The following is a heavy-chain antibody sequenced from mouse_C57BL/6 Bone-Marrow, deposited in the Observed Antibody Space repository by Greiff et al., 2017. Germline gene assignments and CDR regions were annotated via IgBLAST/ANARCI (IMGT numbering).Heavy chain of an antibody. CDR3: ARFHGSSYFDY. CDR2: INPSTGGT. D-gene: IGHD1-1*01. CDR1: GYSFTGYY. Sequence: VQLQQPGPELVKPGASVKISCKASGYSFTGYYMNWVKQSPEKSLEWIGEINPSTGGTTYNQKFKAKATLTVDKSSSTAYMQLKSLTSEDSAVYYCARFHGSSYFDYWGQGTTLTVSS. J-gene: IGHJ2*01. V-gene: IGHV1-42*01.